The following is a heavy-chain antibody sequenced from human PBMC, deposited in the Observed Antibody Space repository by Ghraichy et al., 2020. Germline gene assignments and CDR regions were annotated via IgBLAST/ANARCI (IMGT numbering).Heavy chain of an antibody. CDR3: AKDIEGGDYSNYGRAGYGMDV. D-gene: IGHD4-11*01. CDR1: GFTFSSYA. V-gene: IGHV3-23*01. Sequence: GGSLRLSCAASGFTFSSYAMSWVRQAPGKGLEWVSAISGSGGSTYYADSVKGRFTISRDNSKNTLYLQMNSLRAEDTAVYYCAKDIEGGDYSNYGRAGYGMDVWCQGTTVTVSS. J-gene: IGHJ6*02. CDR2: ISGSGGST.